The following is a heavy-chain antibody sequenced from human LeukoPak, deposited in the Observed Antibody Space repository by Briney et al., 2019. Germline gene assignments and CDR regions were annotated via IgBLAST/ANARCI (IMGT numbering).Heavy chain of an antibody. D-gene: IGHD6-19*01. J-gene: IGHJ4*02. CDR3: AKQYSSGWCFDY. CDR2: VWYDGSNK. Sequence: GGSLRLSCAASGFTFSSYGLHWVRQAPGKGLDWVAVVWYDGSNKKYADSVKGRFTISRDNSKNTLYLQMNSLRAEDTAVYYCAKQYSSGWCFDYWGQGTLVTVSS. CDR1: GFTFSSYG. V-gene: IGHV3-33*06.